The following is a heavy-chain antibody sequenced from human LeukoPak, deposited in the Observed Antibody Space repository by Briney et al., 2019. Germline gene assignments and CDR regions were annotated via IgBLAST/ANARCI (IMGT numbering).Heavy chain of an antibody. CDR3: ARGGRLSFGELLLAS. CDR1: GGTFSSYA. CDR2: IIPLFGTT. Sequence: SVKVSCKASGGTFSSYAFSWVRQAPGQGLEWMGRIIPLFGTTNYAQKFQGRVTITTDESTSTVYMELSSLTYEGTAVYYCARGGRLSFGELLLASWGQGTLVTVSS. J-gene: IGHJ5*02. D-gene: IGHD3-10*01. V-gene: IGHV1-69*05.